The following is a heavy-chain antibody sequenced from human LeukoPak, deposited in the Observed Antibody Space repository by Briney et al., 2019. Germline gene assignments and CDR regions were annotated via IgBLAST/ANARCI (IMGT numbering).Heavy chain of an antibody. D-gene: IGHD3-3*01. CDR3: AKDGRITIFGVVIDY. CDR1: GFTFSSYA. J-gene: IGHJ4*02. CDR2: ISYDGSNK. V-gene: IGHV3-30-3*01. Sequence: PGGSLRLSCAASGFTFSSYAMHWVRQAPGKGLEWVAVISYDGSNKYYADSVKGRFTISRDNSKNTLYLQMNSLRAEDTAVYYCAKDGRITIFGVVIDYWGQGTLVTVSS.